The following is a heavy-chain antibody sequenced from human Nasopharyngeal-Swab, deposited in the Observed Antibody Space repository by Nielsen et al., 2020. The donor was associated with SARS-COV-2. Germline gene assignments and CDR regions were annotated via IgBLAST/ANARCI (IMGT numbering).Heavy chain of an antibody. Sequence: GESLKISCAASGFTFSSYSMNWVRQAPGKGLEWVSSSSSSSSYIYYADSVKGRFTISRDNAKNSLYLQMNSLRAEDTAVYYCARAVGYYDSSGYYYYGDHFDYWGQGTLVTVSS. CDR2: SSSSSSYI. CDR3: ARAVGYYDSSGYYYYGDHFDY. V-gene: IGHV3-21*01. CDR1: GFTFSSYS. J-gene: IGHJ4*02. D-gene: IGHD3-22*01.